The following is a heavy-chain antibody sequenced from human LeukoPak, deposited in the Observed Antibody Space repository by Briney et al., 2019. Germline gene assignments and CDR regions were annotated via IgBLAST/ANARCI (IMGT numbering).Heavy chain of an antibody. D-gene: IGHD6-13*01. CDR2: INHSGST. J-gene: IGHJ4*02. Sequence: PSETLSLTCAVYGGSFSGYYWSWIRQPPGKGLEWIGEINHSGSTNYNPSLKSRVTISVDTSKNQFSLKLSSVTAADTAVYYCARGLRSWYFGYWGQGTLVTVSS. CDR3: ARGLRSWYFGY. CDR1: GGSFSGYY. V-gene: IGHV4-34*01.